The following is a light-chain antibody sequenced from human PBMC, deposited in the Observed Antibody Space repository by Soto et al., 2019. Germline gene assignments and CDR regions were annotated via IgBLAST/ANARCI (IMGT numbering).Light chain of an antibody. V-gene: IGKV2-28*01. J-gene: IGKJ1*01. CDR2: LGS. CDR3: MQGLQTRT. CDR1: QSPLHSNGYNY. Sequence: DVVMTQSPLSLPVTPGEPASISCRSSQSPLHSNGYNYLDWYVQKPGQSPQLLIYLGSHRASGVPDRFSGSASGTDFTLKISRVEAEDVGVHYCMQGLQTRTFGQGTKVDIK.